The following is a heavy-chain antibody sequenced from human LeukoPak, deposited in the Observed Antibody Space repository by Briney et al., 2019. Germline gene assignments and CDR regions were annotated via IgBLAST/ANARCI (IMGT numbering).Heavy chain of an antibody. CDR3: AKDMFRTPNWNDVHFDY. Sequence: PGGSLRLSCAASGFTFDDYAMHWVRQAPGKGLEWVSLISGDGGSTYYADSVKGRFTISRDNSKNSLYLQMNSLRTEDTALYYCAKDMFRTPNWNDVHFDYWGQGTLVTVSS. CDR1: GFTFDDYA. D-gene: IGHD1-20*01. V-gene: IGHV3-43*02. CDR2: ISGDGGST. J-gene: IGHJ4*02.